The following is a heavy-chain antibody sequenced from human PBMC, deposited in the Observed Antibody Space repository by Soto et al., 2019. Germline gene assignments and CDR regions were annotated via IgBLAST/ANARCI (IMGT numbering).Heavy chain of an antibody. CDR3: ARDYYGSGSYRWFDP. D-gene: IGHD3-10*01. J-gene: IGHJ5*02. CDR1: GCTFSSYA. V-gene: IGHV1-69*13. Sequence: GASVKVSCEASGCTFSSYAISWVRQAPGQGLEWMGGIIPIFGTANYAQKFQGRVTITADESTSTAYMELSSLRSEDTAVYYCARDYYGSGSYRWFDPWGQGTLVTVSS. CDR2: IIPIFGTA.